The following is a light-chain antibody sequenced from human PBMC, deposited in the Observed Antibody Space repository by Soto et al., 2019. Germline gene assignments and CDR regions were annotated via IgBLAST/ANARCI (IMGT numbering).Light chain of an antibody. CDR1: SSDVGGYNY. Sequence: QSALTQPASVSGSPGQSITISCTGTSSDVGGYNYVSWYQQHPGKAPKLMIYDVSNRPSGVSNRFSGSKSGNTASLTISRLQAEDEADYYCSSYTSSSTLVVFGGGTKLTVL. V-gene: IGLV2-14*01. J-gene: IGLJ2*01. CDR2: DVS. CDR3: SSYTSSSTLVV.